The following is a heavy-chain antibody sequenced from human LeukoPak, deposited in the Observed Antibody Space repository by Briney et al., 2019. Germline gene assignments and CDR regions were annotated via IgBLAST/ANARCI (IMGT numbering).Heavy chain of an antibody. CDR3: TTMSMTYKHFQN. D-gene: IGHD5-24*01. CDR1: GFTFSSYA. V-gene: IGHV3-23*01. CDR2: ISASGYDT. Sequence: PGGSLRLSCAASGFTFSSYAMSWVRQAPGKGLEWVSSISASGYDTYYADSVKGRFSISRDNSKNTLDLQLNSLRAEDTAIYYCTTMSMTYKHFQNWGQGTLVTVSS. J-gene: IGHJ1*01.